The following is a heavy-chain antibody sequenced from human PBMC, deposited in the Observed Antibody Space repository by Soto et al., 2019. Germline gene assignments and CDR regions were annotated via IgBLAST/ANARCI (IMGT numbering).Heavy chain of an antibody. CDR3: ARGRYYDSSGYTHVYY. D-gene: IGHD3-22*01. CDR2: IIPIRGIA. J-gene: IGHJ4*02. V-gene: IGHV1-69*02. Sequence: QVQLVQSGAEVKKPGSSVKVSCKASGGTFSSYTISWVRQAPGQGLEWRGRIIPIRGIANYAQKFQGRVTITADKTTSTAYMELSSLRAEDTAVYYCARGRYYDSSGYTHVYYWGQGTLVTVAS. CDR1: GGTFSSYT.